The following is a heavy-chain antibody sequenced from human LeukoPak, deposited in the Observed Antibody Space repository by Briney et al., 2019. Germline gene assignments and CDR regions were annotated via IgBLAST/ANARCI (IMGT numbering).Heavy chain of an antibody. Sequence: PSETLSLTCTVSGYSITSDYCWGWIRQPPGKGLEWIGSIYYSGSTYYNPSHKSRVTISVDTSKNQFSLKLSSVTAADTAVYYCARGRGDYFDYWGQGTLVTVSS. CDR2: IYYSGST. D-gene: IGHD3-10*01. CDR3: ARGRGDYFDY. V-gene: IGHV4-38-2*02. J-gene: IGHJ4*02. CDR1: GYSITSDYC.